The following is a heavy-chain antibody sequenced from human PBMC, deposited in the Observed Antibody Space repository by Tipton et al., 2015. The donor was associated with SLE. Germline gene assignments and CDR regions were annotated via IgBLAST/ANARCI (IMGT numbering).Heavy chain of an antibody. J-gene: IGHJ4*02. V-gene: IGHV3-33*01. CDR1: GISFSTSG. D-gene: IGHD1-7*01. Sequence: RSLRLSCVASGISFSTSGMHWVRQAPGKGLEWVGIIWSDGSKEYYADSVKGRFSVSRDNSKNTVYLQVNSLRAEDTAVYYCARDRGTRDLDHWGQGTLVTVSS. CDR2: IWSDGSKE. CDR3: ARDRGTRDLDH.